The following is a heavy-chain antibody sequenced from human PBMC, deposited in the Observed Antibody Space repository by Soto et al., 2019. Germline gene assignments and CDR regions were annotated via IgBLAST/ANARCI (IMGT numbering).Heavy chain of an antibody. CDR1: AGTFNNYA. CDR3: ARAGGRPCYCYGMDV. J-gene: IGHJ6*02. Sequence: QEQLVQSGPEVKKPGSSVTVSCKASAGTFNNYAICWVRQAPGQGLEWMGGTIPRFSTSSYAQKLQGRVTITAAKATSTVYMEMRNLKSEDTALYYCARAGGRPCYCYGMDVWGQWPRVTVS. V-gene: IGHV1-69*06. D-gene: IGHD2-15*01. CDR2: TIPRFSTS.